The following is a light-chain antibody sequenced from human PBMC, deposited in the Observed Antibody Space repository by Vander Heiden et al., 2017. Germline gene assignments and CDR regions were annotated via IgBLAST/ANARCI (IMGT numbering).Light chain of an antibody. CDR3: QSYDSSVSAWV. CDR2: GNT. J-gene: IGLJ2*01. V-gene: IGLV1-40*01. Sequence: QSVLTQPPSVSGAPGQMVTISCTWNSSNIGADYGVHWYQHLPGTAPTVLIYGNTNRPSGVPDRFSGSKSGTSASLAITGLLTEDEAIYYCQSYDSSVSAWVFGGGTKLSVL. CDR1: SSNIGADYG.